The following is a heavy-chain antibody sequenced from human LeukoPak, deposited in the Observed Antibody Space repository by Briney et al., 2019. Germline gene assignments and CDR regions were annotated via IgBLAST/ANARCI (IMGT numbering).Heavy chain of an antibody. D-gene: IGHD3-22*01. J-gene: IGHJ4*02. CDR3: ASVYDSSGYPSDY. CDR2: IYSGGST. CDR1: GITVSSNY. V-gene: IGHV3-53*01. Sequence: GGSVRLSCAASGITVSSNYMSWVRQAPGKGLEWVSVIYSGGSTYYADSVKGRFIISRDNSKNTLFLQMNSLRAEDTAVYYCASVYDSSGYPSDYWGQGTLVTVSS.